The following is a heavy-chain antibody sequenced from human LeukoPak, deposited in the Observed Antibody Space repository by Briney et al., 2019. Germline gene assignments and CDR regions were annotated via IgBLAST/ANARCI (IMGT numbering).Heavy chain of an antibody. J-gene: IGHJ4*02. CDR1: GYTFSDFY. CDR3: ARVRLADERAWAY. CDR2: ITPKSGDT. V-gene: IGHV1-2*02. D-gene: IGHD3-3*02. Sequence: ASVRVSCKASGYTFSDFYIHWVRQAPGQGLEYVGWITPKSGDTYSPQRFQGRVTMTRDASISTAYMELSSLRSDDTAVYFCARVRLADERAWAYWGQGTLVTVSS.